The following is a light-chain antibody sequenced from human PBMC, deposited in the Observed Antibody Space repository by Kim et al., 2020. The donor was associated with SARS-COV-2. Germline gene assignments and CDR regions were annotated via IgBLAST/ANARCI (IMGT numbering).Light chain of an antibody. CDR3: QQYGSTLMA. Sequence: PGERATVSCRASHPVDTTYLAWYQQKPGQAPRLLIYGASTRATGIPDRFRGSWSGTDFTLTISSLEPEDFGVYYCQQYGSTLMAFGQGTKV. CDR1: HPVDTTY. V-gene: IGKV3-20*01. J-gene: IGKJ1*01. CDR2: GAS.